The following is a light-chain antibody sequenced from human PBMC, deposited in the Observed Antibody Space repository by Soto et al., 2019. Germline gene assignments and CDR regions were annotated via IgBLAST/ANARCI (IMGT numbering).Light chain of an antibody. V-gene: IGKV3-11*01. CDR3: QQRYNWYT. Sequence: PGDRATLSCRASQTVSSYLSWYQQKPGQAPRLLIYDASNGATGIPARFSGSGSRTDFTLTISRLEAEDFAVYYCQQRYNWYTFGQGTKLEIK. CDR1: QTVSSY. J-gene: IGKJ2*01. CDR2: DAS.